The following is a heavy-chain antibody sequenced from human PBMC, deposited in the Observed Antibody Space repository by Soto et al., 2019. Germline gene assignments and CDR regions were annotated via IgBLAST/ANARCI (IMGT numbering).Heavy chain of an antibody. CDR3: AKEVTRLPAQYYYYGMDV. CDR1: GFTFSSYA. V-gene: IGHV3-23*01. J-gene: IGHJ6*02. CDR2: ISGSGGST. D-gene: IGHD2-21*02. Sequence: EVQLLESGGGLVQPGGSLRLSCAASGFTFSSYAMSWVRQAPGKGLEWVSAISGSGGSTYYADSVKGRFTISRDNSKNTLYLQMNSLRAEDTAVYYCAKEVTRLPAQYYYYGMDVWGQGTTVTVSS.